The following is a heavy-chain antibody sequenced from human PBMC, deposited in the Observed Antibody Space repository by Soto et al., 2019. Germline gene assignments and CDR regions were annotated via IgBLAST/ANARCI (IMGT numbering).Heavy chain of an antibody. CDR1: GFTFSSYA. CDR3: VKEGAPSSSWPPVGYYYGMDV. V-gene: IGHV3-64D*06. D-gene: IGHD6-13*01. Sequence: TGGSLRLSCSASGFTFSSYAMHWVRQAPGKGLEYVSAISSNGGSTYYADSVKGRFTISRDNSKNTLYLQMSSLRAEDTAVYYCVKEGAPSSSWPPVGYYYGMDVWGQGTTVTVS. J-gene: IGHJ6*02. CDR2: ISSNGGST.